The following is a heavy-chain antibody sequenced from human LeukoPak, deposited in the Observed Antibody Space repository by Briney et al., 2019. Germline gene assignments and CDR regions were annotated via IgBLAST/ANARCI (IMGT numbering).Heavy chain of an antibody. J-gene: IGHJ4*02. V-gene: IGHV3-23*01. CDR2: MSGSGGST. D-gene: IGHD2-2*01. CDR1: GFTFSSYA. Sequence: GGSLRLSCAATGFTFSSYAMGWVRQAPGKGLEWVSSMSGSGGSTYYADSVKGRFTISRDNSKNTLYLQMNSLRAEDTAVYYCAKAYCSSTSCNTYFDYWGQGTLVTVSS. CDR3: AKAYCSSTSCNTYFDY.